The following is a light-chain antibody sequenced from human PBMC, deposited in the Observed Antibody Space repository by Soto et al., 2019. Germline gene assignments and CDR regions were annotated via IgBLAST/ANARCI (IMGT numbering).Light chain of an antibody. V-gene: IGLV2-8*01. CDR3: KSYAGSNTYV. Sequence: QSALTQPASVSGSPGQSITISCTGSSSDIGAYNYASWYQQHPGKTPKLIIYEVSNRPSGVPDRFSGSKSGNTASLTVSGLQAADEADYFCKSYAGSNTYVFGSGTKLTVL. CDR2: EVS. J-gene: IGLJ1*01. CDR1: SSDIGAYNY.